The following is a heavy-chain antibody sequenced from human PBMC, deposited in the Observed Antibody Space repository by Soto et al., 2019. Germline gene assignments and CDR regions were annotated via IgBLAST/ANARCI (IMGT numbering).Heavy chain of an antibody. D-gene: IGHD5-18*01. J-gene: IGHJ4*02. CDR3: ARVGYPGIHLWLPTFDY. V-gene: IGHV3-48*01. Sequence: PGGSLRLSCAASGFTFSSYSMNWVRQAPGKGLEWVSYISSSSSTIYYADSVKGRFTISRDNAKNSLYLQMNSLRAEDTAVYYCARVGYPGIHLWLPTFDYWGQGTLVTVSS. CDR2: ISSSSSTI. CDR1: GFTFSSYS.